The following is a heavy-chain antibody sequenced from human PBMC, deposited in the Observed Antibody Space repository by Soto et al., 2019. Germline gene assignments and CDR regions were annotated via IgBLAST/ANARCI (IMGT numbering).Heavy chain of an antibody. J-gene: IGHJ2*01. Sequence: QVPLVQSGAEVKKPGASVKVSCKASGYTFTSYGISWVRQAPGQGLEWMGWISAYNGNTNYAQKLQGRVTMTTDTSTSTAYMELRSLRSDDTAVYYCARGATYYYDSSGYYWYFDLWGRGTLVTVSS. CDR3: ARGATYYYDSSGYYWYFDL. D-gene: IGHD3-22*01. CDR2: ISAYNGNT. CDR1: GYTFTSYG. V-gene: IGHV1-18*01.